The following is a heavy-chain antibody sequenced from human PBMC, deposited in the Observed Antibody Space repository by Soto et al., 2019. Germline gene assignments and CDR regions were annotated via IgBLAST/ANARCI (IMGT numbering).Heavy chain of an antibody. D-gene: IGHD6-13*01. CDR3: AKEIAAAGNDY. J-gene: IGHJ4*02. CDR1: GFTFSSYG. CDR2: IWYDGSNK. V-gene: IGHV3-33*06. Sequence: QVQLVESGGGVVQPGRSLRLSCAASGFTFSSYGMHWVRQAPGKGLEWVAVIWYDGSNKYYADSVKGRFTISRDNSKNTLYLQMNSLRAEDAAVYYCAKEIAAAGNDYWGQGTLVTVSS.